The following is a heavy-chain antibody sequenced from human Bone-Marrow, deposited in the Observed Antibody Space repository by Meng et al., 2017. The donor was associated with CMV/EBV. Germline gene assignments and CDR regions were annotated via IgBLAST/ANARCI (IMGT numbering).Heavy chain of an antibody. Sequence: ASVKVSCKASEYTFTSYGINWLRQAPGQGLEWMGWISPYNGDTNYAPSLQARVTLTADTSTSTAYMDLRSLRSDDTAVYYCATGPTHENFDFWGQGTLVNGSS. CDR1: EYTFTSYG. J-gene: IGHJ4*02. CDR2: ISPYNGDT. D-gene: IGHD2/OR15-2a*01. CDR3: ATGPTHENFDF. V-gene: IGHV1-18*01.